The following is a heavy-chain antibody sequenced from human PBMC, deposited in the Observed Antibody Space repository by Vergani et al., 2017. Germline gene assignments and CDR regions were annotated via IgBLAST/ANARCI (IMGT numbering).Heavy chain of an antibody. CDR3: ARGFVGIPAPFDY. V-gene: IGHV4-61*10. Sequence: QVQLQESGPGLVKPSETLSLTCTVSGGSVSSGSYYWTWIRQPAGKGLEWIGYIYYSGSTNYNPSLKSRVTISVDTSKNQFSLKLTSLTAADTAFYYCARGFVGIPAPFDYWGQGTLVTVSS. J-gene: IGHJ4*02. CDR2: IYYSGST. D-gene: IGHD2-2*01. CDR1: GGSVSSGSYY.